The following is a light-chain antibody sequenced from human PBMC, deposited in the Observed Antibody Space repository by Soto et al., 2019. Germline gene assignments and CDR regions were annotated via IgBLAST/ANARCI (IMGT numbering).Light chain of an antibody. CDR2: GAS. V-gene: IGKV3-15*01. CDR3: QKYNNWLT. Sequence: EIVMTQSPATLSVSPGERATLSCRASQSVSSNLAWYQQKPGQAPRLLIYGASTRATGISARFSGSGSGTEFTLTISSLQSEDFAVYYWQKYNNWLTFGGGTKGAIK. J-gene: IGKJ4*01. CDR1: QSVSSN.